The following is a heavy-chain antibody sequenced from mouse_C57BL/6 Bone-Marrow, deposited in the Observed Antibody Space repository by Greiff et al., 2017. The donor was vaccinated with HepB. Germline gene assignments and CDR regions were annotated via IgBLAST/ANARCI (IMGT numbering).Heavy chain of an antibody. CDR1: GYSITSGYY. Sequence: DVQLQESGPGLVKPSQSLSLTCSVTGYSITSGYYWNWIRQFPGNKLEWMGYISYDGSNNYNPSLKNRISITRDTSKNQFFLKLNSVTTEDTATYYCAREGLAYAMDYWGQGTSVTVSS. CDR3: AREGLAYAMDY. J-gene: IGHJ4*01. CDR2: ISYDGSN. V-gene: IGHV3-6*01. D-gene: IGHD3-3*01.